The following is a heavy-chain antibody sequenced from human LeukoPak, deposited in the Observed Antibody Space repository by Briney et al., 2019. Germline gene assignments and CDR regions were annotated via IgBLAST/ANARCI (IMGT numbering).Heavy chain of an antibody. Sequence: PSETLSLTCTVSGGSISSSSYYWGWIRQPPGKGLEWIGSLYYSGSTYYNPSLRSRVTISVDTSKNQFSLKLSSVTAADTAVYYCAREAERPPYYDFWSGYGGVFDYWGQGTLVTVSS. CDR2: LYYSGST. D-gene: IGHD3-3*01. CDR1: GGSISSSSYY. CDR3: AREAERPPYYDFWSGYGGVFDY. J-gene: IGHJ4*02. V-gene: IGHV4-39*07.